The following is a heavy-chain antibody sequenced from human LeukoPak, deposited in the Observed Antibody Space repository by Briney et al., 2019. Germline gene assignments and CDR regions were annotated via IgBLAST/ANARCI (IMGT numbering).Heavy chain of an antibody. D-gene: IGHD3-22*01. CDR3: ARSSRKVVASFDY. J-gene: IGHJ4*02. CDR1: GGSISTYY. Sequence: PSETLSLTCTVSGGSISTYYWSWIRQPPGKGLEWIGYIYYSGNTNYNPSLKSRVAMSVNTSKNQLSLKLSSVTAADTAVYYCARSSRKVVASFDYWGQRTLVTVSS. V-gene: IGHV4-59*01. CDR2: IYYSGNT.